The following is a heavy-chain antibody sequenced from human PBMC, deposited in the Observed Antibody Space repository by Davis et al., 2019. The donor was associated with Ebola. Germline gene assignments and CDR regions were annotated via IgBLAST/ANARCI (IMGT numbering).Heavy chain of an antibody. CDR1: GYTFTGYY. J-gene: IGHJ6*02. V-gene: IGHV1-2*04. D-gene: IGHD2-2*01. CDR3: ARGCSSTSCSYYYYGMDV. Sequence: ASVKVSCKASGYTFTGYYMHWVRQAPGQGLEWMGIINPSGGSTSYAQKFQGWVTMTRDTSISTAYMELSRLRSDDTAVYYCARGCSSTSCSYYYYGMDVWGQGTTVTVSS. CDR2: INPSGGST.